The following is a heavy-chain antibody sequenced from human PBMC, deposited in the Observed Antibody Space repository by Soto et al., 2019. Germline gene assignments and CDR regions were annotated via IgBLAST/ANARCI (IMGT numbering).Heavy chain of an antibody. CDR1: GFSFSSYA. J-gene: IGHJ4*02. D-gene: IGHD2-2*01. Sequence: EVQLLESGGGLVQPGGSLRLSCAASGFSFSSYAMSWVRQAPGKGLEWVSVIDDSGGGTYDADSVKGRFTLSRDNSKNTLYLQMNSLRAEDTAIYCCAKVGHSSTWYQIDKWGQGTLVTVSS. CDR2: IDDSGGGT. V-gene: IGHV3-23*01. CDR3: AKVGHSSTWYQIDK.